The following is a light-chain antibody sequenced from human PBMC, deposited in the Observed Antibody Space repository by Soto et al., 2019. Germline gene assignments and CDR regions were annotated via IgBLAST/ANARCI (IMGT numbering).Light chain of an antibody. J-gene: IGKJ1*01. Sequence: DILMTQAPATLSVSPADRATLPGRDSHSVGSYLAWYQQKPGQAPRLLIYGTSIRATGIPDRFSGSGSGTDFTLTITRLEPEDFAVYYCQRFGTSPPWTFGQGTKVDIK. CDR1: HSVGSY. V-gene: IGKV3-20*01. CDR3: QRFGTSPPWT. CDR2: GTS.